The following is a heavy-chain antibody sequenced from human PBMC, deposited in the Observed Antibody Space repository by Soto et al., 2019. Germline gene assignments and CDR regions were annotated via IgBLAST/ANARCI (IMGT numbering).Heavy chain of an antibody. J-gene: IGHJ4*02. CDR3: VRDSYTAHWHSAGEDY. CDR1: GFSLTNYW. V-gene: IGHV3-7*01. D-gene: IGHD1-7*01. CDR2: IKEDGTLK. Sequence: DVHLVESGGDLVQPGGSLRLACAASGFSLTNYWMTWVRQAPGKGPEWVANIKEDGTLKFYVDSVRGRFTISRDNAKNSVYLEMSRLRVEDTAVYYCVRDSYTAHWHSAGEDYWGQGTLVTVSS.